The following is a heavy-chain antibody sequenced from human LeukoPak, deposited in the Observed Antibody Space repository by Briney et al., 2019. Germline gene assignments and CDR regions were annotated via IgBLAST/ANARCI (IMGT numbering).Heavy chain of an antibody. D-gene: IGHD2-2*01. Sequence: SETLSLTCAVYGGSFSGYYCSWIRQPPGKGLEWIGEINHSGSTNYNPSLKSRVTISVDTSKNQFSLKLSSVTAADTAVYYCARGLLGYCSSTSCPHYMDVWGKGTTVTVSS. CDR3: ARGLLGYCSSTSCPHYMDV. J-gene: IGHJ6*03. V-gene: IGHV4-34*01. CDR2: INHSGST. CDR1: GGSFSGYY.